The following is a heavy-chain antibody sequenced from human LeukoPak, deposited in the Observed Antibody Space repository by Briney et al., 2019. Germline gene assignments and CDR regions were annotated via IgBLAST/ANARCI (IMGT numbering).Heavy chain of an antibody. CDR2: INHSGST. J-gene: IGHJ6*02. CDR3: ARSFSNDGYYYYGMDV. V-gene: IGHV4-34*01. D-gene: IGHD4-11*01. CDR1: GGSFSGYY. Sequence: SETLSLTCAVYGGSFSGYYWSWIRQPPGKGLEWIGEINHSGSTNYNPSLKSRVTISVDTSKNQFSLKLSSVTAADTAVYYCARSFSNDGYYYYGMDVWGQGTTVTVSS.